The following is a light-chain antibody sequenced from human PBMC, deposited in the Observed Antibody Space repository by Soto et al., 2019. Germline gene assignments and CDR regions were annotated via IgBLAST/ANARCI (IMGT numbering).Light chain of an antibody. CDR1: QSVLNW. V-gene: IGKV1-5*03. Sequence: IQLTPSSSTLPASVGDSVPLTCRASQSVLNWLAWYQQKPGKAPKLLTYKASSLQSGVPSRFSGSGSGTEFTLTISSLQPDDFATYYCLQDYNYPLTVGGGTKVDIK. CDR2: KAS. J-gene: IGKJ4*01. CDR3: LQDYNYPLT.